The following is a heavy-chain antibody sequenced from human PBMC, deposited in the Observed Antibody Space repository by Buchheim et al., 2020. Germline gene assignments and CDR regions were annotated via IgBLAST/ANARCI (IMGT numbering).Heavy chain of an antibody. J-gene: IGHJ6*02. Sequence: QVQLFFSVRVLVLPALSLTLSCSASGFFFFFSSMHLLRQAPGKGMEWVAVISSDGSNKYYADSVKGRFTISRDNSKNTLYLQMNSLIAEDTAVYYCAREKERYLSILTDDYYYYGMDVGGQRTT. V-gene: IGHV3-30*04. CDR2: ISSDGSNK. D-gene: IGHD3-9*01. CDR1: GFFFFFSS. CDR3: AREKERYLSILTDDYYYYGMDV.